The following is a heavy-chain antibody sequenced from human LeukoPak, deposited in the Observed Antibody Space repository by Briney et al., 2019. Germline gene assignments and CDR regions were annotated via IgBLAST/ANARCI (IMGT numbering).Heavy chain of an antibody. CDR2: IYPGDSDT. J-gene: IGHJ4*02. V-gene: IGHV5-51*01. CDR3: ARQGYIAVAGTSAYVDY. D-gene: IGHD6-19*01. CDR1: GYSFTGYW. Sequence: GESLKISCKGSGYSFTGYWIGWVRQMPGKGLEWMGIIYPGDSDTRYSPSFQGQVTISADKSISTAYLQWSSLKASDTAMYYCARQGYIAVAGTSAYVDYWGQGTLVTVSS.